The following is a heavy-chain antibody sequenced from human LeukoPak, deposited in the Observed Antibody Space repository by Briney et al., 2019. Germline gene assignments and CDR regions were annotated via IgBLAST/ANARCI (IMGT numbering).Heavy chain of an antibody. V-gene: IGHV1-69*04. CDR3: ARDYYGSGSYGDY. CDR1: GGTFSSYA. J-gene: IGHJ4*02. D-gene: IGHD3-10*01. Sequence: SVKVSCKASGGTFSSYAISWVRQAPGQGLEWMGRIIPILGIANYAQKFQGGVTITADKSTSTAYMELSSLRSEDTAVYYCARDYYGSGSYGDYWGQGTLVTVSS. CDR2: IIPILGIA.